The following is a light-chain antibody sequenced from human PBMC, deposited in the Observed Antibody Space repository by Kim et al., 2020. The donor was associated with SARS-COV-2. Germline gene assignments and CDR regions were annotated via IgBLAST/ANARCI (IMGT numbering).Light chain of an antibody. Sequence: KTVTSSSTRSSVSIASNDVQWYQQRPGSAPTTVIYEDNQRPSGVPVRFSGSIDSSSNSASLTISGLKTEDEADYYCQSYDSSNQVVFGGGTQLTVL. V-gene: IGLV6-57*03. CDR2: EDN. CDR3: QSYDSSNQVV. CDR1: SVSIASND. J-gene: IGLJ2*01.